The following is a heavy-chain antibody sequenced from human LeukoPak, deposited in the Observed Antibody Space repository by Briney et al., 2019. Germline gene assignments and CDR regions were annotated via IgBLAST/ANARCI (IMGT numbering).Heavy chain of an antibody. J-gene: IGHJ4*02. CDR3: ARDGRGPDY. CDR1: GFIFSNYW. CDR2: IKYDGGEK. V-gene: IGHV3-7*03. D-gene: IGHD1-26*01. Sequence: GGSLRLSCAASGFIFSNYWMTWVRQAPGKGLEWVANIKYDGGEKYYVDSVKGRFTISRDNAENSLYLQMNSLRAEDTAVYYCARDGRGPDYWGQGTLVTVS.